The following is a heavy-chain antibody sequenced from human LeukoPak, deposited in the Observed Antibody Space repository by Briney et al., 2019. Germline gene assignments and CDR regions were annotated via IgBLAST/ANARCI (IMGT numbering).Heavy chain of an antibody. CDR3: AKLNVLLWFGELDV. J-gene: IGHJ6*02. D-gene: IGHD3-10*01. CDR2: ISGSGGST. CDR1: GFTFSSYA. Sequence: GGSLRLSCAASGFTFSSYAMSWVRQAPGKGLEWVSAISGSGGSTYYADSVKGRFTISRDNSKNTLYLQVNSLRAEDTAVYYCAKLNVLLWFGELDVWGQGTTVTVSS. V-gene: IGHV3-23*01.